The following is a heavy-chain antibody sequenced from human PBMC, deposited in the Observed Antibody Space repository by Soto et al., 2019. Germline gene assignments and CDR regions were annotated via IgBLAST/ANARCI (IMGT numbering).Heavy chain of an antibody. Sequence: ASVKVSCKASGYTFTSYDINWVRQATGQGLEWMGWMNPNSGNTGYAQKFQGRVTMTRNTSISTAYMELSSLRSEDTAVYYCARGDLSGYYLLGYGMDVWGQGTTVTVSS. CDR1: GYTFTSYD. D-gene: IGHD3-22*01. CDR3: ARGDLSGYYLLGYGMDV. V-gene: IGHV1-8*01. J-gene: IGHJ6*02. CDR2: MNPNSGNT.